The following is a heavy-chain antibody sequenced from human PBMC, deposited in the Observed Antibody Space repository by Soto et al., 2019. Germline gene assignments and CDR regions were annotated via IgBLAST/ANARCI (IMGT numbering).Heavy chain of an antibody. V-gene: IGHV3-23*01. Sequence: EVQLLESGGGLIQPGGSLRLSCAASGFTFSSYAMSWVRQAPGKGLEWVSAITGSGGSTYYADSVKGRFTISRDNSKNTLYLQMNSLRAEDTAVYYCAKSGGVAAAGTNIDPWGQGTLVTVSS. J-gene: IGHJ5*02. CDR1: GFTFSSYA. CDR2: ITGSGGST. CDR3: AKSGGVAAAGTNIDP. D-gene: IGHD6-13*01.